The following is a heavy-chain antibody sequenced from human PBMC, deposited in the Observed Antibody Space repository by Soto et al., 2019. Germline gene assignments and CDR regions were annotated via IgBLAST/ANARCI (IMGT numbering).Heavy chain of an antibody. CDR1: GYSFTSYG. J-gene: IGHJ6*02. Sequence: QVQLVQSGAEVKKPGASVKVSCKASGYSFTSYGISWVRQAPGQGLEWMGWINGYNGNTNHAQKLQGRVTMSTDTSTPTAYLELRSLRSDDSAVYYCARMGDVPYYYYGMDVWGQGTTVTVSS. CDR3: ARMGDVPYYYYGMDV. V-gene: IGHV1-18*01. CDR2: INGYNGNT. D-gene: IGHD3-16*01.